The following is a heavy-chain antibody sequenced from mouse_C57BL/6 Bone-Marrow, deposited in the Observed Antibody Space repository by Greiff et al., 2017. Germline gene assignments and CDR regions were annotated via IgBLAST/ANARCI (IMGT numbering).Heavy chain of an antibody. CDR2: FHPYNDDT. J-gene: IGHJ2*01. CDR3: ARGGNYGGYYFAY. Sequence: VQLQQSGAELVKPGASVKMSCTASGYTFTTYPIEWMKQNPGKSLEWIGNFHPYNDDTKYTEKFKGKATLTVEKSSSTVYLELSRLTSDDSAVYYCARGGNYGGYYFAYWGQGTILTVS. CDR1: GYTFTTYP. V-gene: IGHV1-47*01. D-gene: IGHD2-1*01.